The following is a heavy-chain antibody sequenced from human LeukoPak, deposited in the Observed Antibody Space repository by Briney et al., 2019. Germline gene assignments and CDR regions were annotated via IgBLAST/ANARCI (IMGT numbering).Heavy chain of an antibody. CDR1: GFTFSSYA. V-gene: IGHV3-23*01. J-gene: IGHJ6*02. CDR3: AKDRREPAAIDYYYGMDV. Sequence: GGSLRLSCAASGFTFSSYAMSWVRQAPGKGLEWVSAISGSGGSTYYADSVKGRFTISRDNSKNTLYLQMNSLRAEDTAVYYCAKDRREPAAIDYYYGMDVWGQGTTVTVSS. D-gene: IGHD2-2*01. CDR2: ISGSGGST.